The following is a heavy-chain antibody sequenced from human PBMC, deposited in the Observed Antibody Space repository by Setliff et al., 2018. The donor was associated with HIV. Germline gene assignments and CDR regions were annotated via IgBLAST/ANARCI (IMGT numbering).Heavy chain of an antibody. J-gene: IGHJ6*03. V-gene: IGHV4-39*01. Sequence: SETLSLTCTVSGGSISTSSSYWGWIRQPPGKGLEGIGTLYYSGSTYYNPSLKSRVTISVDTSNNQFSLKLSSVTAADTAVYYCARGGGPYGDPTGEYYYMDVWGKGTTVTVSS. CDR3: ARGGGPYGDPTGEYYYMDV. CDR2: LYYSGST. CDR1: GGSISTSSSY. D-gene: IGHD4-17*01.